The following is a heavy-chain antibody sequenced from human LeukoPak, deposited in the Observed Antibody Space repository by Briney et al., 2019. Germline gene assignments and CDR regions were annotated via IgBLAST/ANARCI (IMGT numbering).Heavy chain of an antibody. Sequence: PGGSLRLSCAASGSTFSSYGMHWVRQAPGKGLEWVAVIWYDGSNKYYADSVKGRFTISRDNSKNTLYLQMNSLRAEDTAVYYCARVQNTFPYYYGMDVWGQGTTVTVSS. CDR1: GSTFSSYG. CDR2: IWYDGSNK. V-gene: IGHV3-33*01. J-gene: IGHJ6*02. CDR3: ARVQNTFPYYYGMDV. D-gene: IGHD2/OR15-2a*01.